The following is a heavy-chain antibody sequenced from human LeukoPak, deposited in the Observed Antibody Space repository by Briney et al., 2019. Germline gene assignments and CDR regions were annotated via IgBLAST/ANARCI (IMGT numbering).Heavy chain of an antibody. CDR3: ARGYGDFRVEGRYFHS. D-gene: IGHD4-17*01. Sequence: SETLSLTCTVSGYSISSGYYWGWIRQSPGKGLEWIGTIYHRESTNYNPSLKSRVTISVDTSKNKFSLNVSSVTAADTAVYYCARGYGDFRVEGRYFHSWGQGTLVTVSS. CDR1: GYSISSGYY. J-gene: IGHJ4*02. V-gene: IGHV4-38-2*02. CDR2: IYHREST.